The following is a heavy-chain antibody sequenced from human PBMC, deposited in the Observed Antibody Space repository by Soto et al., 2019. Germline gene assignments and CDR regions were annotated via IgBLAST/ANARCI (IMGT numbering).Heavy chain of an antibody. D-gene: IGHD1-1*01. V-gene: IGHV3-30*18. J-gene: IGHJ4*02. CDR1: GFTFSTYG. Sequence: GGFLRLSSAASGFTFSTYGMHWVRQAPGKGLEWVAVISYDGVNKYYADSVKGRFTISRDNSKNTLYLQMNSLRAEDTAVYYCAKSVYNWNDGFFDYWGQGTLVTVSS. CDR2: ISYDGVNK. CDR3: AKSVYNWNDGFFDY.